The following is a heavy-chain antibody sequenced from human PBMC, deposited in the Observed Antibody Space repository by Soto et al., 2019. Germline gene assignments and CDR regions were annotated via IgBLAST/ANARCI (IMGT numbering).Heavy chain of an antibody. CDR1: GGSISSGTSY. CDR2: MYYTGTT. CDR3: AIVRPTNNWYSFDV. D-gene: IGHD1-1*01. Sequence: QLRLQESGPGLVRPSEPLSLTCTVSGGSISSGTSYWGWIRQSPGKGLEWIGSMYYTGTTDYNSSLKSRATISVDMSKNQFSLKLSSVTAADTAVYFCAIVRPTNNWYSFDVWGLGSLVTVS. V-gene: IGHV4-39*01. J-gene: IGHJ3*01.